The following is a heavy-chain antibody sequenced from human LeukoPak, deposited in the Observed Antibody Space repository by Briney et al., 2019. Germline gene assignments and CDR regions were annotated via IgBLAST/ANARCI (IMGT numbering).Heavy chain of an antibody. CDR2: IIPIFGTA. V-gene: IGHV1-69*13. D-gene: IGHD5-12*01. CDR1: GGTFSSYA. CDR3: ARDKFANGGYSGYATGYCYYGMDV. J-gene: IGHJ6*02. Sequence: GASVKVSCKASGGTFSSYAISWVRQAPGQGLEWMGGIIPIFGTANYAQKFQGRVTITADESTSTAYMELSSLRSEDTAVYYCARDKFANGGYSGYATGYCYYGMDVWGQGTTVTVSS.